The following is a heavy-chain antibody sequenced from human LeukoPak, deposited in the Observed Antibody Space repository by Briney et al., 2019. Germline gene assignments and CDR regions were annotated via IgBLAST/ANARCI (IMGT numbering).Heavy chain of an antibody. CDR1: GFTFSSYG. CDR3: ARLTTSSGWYIDY. D-gene: IGHD6-19*01. Sequence: GGSLRLSCAASGFTFSSYGMHWVRQAPGQGLEWMGWINPNSGGTNYAQKFQGRVTMTRDTSISTAYMELSRLRSDDTAVYYCARLTTSSGWYIDYWGQGTLVTVSS. V-gene: IGHV1-2*02. J-gene: IGHJ4*02. CDR2: INPNSGGT.